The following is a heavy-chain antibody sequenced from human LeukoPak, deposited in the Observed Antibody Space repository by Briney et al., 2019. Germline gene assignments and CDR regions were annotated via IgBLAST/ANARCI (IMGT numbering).Heavy chain of an antibody. CDR1: GVSISPYY. Sequence: SETLSLTCAVSGVSISPYYWAWIRQPPGKGLEWIGYIHTSGSNNQYPSLKSRVTISVDTSKNQFSLKLSSVTAADTAVYYCARRTLGRGNYDILTGWWTGYINFDYWGQGTLVTVSS. D-gene: IGHD3-9*01. CDR2: IHTSGSN. CDR3: ARRTLGRGNYDILTGWWTGYINFDY. V-gene: IGHV4-4*08. J-gene: IGHJ4*02.